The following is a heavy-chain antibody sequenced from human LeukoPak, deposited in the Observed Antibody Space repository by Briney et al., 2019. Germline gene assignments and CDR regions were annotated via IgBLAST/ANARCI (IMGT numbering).Heavy chain of an antibody. V-gene: IGHV1-24*01. Sequence: ASVKVSCKVSGYTLTELPIHWVRQAPGKGREWMGGFDPDDGETVYAQMFQGRVTMTEDTSSDTASMELSSLRSEDTDVYYCATGSSGSYYVGIVRPIDYWGQGTLVTVSS. CDR3: ATGSSGSYYVGIVRPIDY. J-gene: IGHJ4*02. CDR2: FDPDDGET. D-gene: IGHD1-26*01. CDR1: GYTLTELP.